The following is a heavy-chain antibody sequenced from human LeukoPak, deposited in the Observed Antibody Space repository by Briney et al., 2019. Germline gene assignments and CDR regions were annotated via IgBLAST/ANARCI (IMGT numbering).Heavy chain of an antibody. CDR1: GYTFSGYY. D-gene: IGHD1-26*01. CDR3: ARERGGNSPFDS. V-gene: IGHV1-2*02. CDR2: INPNSSVT. Sequence: ASVKVCGKTSGYTFSGYYMHSVRQAPGQGLEWMGWINPNSSVTHYAQRFQGRVTMTRDTSISAAYMELSWLTSDDTAVYYCARERGGNSPFDSWGQGTLVTVSS. J-gene: IGHJ4*02.